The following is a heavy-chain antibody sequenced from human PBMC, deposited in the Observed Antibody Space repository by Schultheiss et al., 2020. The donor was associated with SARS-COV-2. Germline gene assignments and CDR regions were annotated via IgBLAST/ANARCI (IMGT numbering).Heavy chain of an antibody. CDR1: GFTFSSYG. D-gene: IGHD2-2*01. CDR2: IWYDGSNK. V-gene: IGHV3-33*01. CDR3: ARDRSPVVVPGARDDV. Sequence: GGSLRLSCAASGFTFSSYGMHWVRQAPGKGLEWVAVIWYDGSNKYYADSVKGRFTISRDNSKNTLYLQMNSLRAEDTAVYYCARDRSPVVVPGARDDVWGRGTTVTVSS. J-gene: IGHJ6*02.